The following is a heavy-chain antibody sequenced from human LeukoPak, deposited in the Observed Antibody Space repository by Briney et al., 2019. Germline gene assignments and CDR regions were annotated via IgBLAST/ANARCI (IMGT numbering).Heavy chain of an antibody. V-gene: IGHV3-23*01. CDR2: LSGSGGGT. Sequence: GGSLRLSCAVSGITLSNYGMSWLRQAPGKGLEWVAGLSGSGGGTNYADSVQGRFTISRDNPKNTLYLQMNSLRAEDTAVYFCAKRDVVIRVFLVGFHKEAYYFDSWGQGALVTVSS. CDR1: GITLSNYG. D-gene: IGHD2-21*01. J-gene: IGHJ4*02. CDR3: AKRDVVIRVFLVGFHKEAYYFDS.